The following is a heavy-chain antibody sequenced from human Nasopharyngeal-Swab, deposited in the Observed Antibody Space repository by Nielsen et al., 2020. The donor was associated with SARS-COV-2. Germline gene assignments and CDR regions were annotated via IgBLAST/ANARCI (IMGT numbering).Heavy chain of an antibody. CDR1: AFTFGNYY. CDR3: VKDSMVIAYKPDDYGMDV. V-gene: IGHV3-21*01. CDR2: ISSSSNHI. D-gene: IGHD2-21*01. J-gene: IGHJ6*02. Sequence: GESLKISCAASAFTFGNYYMTWIRQAPGKGLEWVASISSSSNHIYYTDSVKGRFTISRDNAKKSLYLQMNSLRAEDTAVYFCVKDSMVIAYKPDDYGMDVWGQGTTVTVSS.